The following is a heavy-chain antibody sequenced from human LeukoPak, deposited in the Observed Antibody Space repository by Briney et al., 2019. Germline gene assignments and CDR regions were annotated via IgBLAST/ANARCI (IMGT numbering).Heavy chain of an antibody. CDR1: DGSMRSRSSGYH. J-gene: IGHJ4*02. Sequence: SETLSLTCTVSDGSMRSRSSGYHWGWIRQPPGKGLEWIGTIDHSGNTYNNPSLNSRVTISVDTSKNPFSLKLRSVTAADTAVHYCAKTFYYGSGSPFDDWGQGTLVTVSS. CDR3: AKTFYYGSGSPFDD. CDR2: IDHSGNT. D-gene: IGHD3-10*01. V-gene: IGHV4-39*01.